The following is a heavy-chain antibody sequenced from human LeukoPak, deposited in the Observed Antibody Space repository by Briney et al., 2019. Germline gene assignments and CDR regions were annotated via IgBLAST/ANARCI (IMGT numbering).Heavy chain of an antibody. V-gene: IGHV1-69*01. CDR3: ARGGRDYYGSGSYYHDY. J-gene: IGHJ4*02. D-gene: IGHD3-10*01. CDR1: GGTFSSYA. CDR2: IIPIFGTA. Sequence: GASVKVYCKASGGTFSSYAISWVRQAPGQGLEWMGGIIPIFGTANYAQKFQGRVTITADESTSTAYMELSSLRSEDTAVYYCARGGRDYYGSGSYYHDYWGQGTLVTVSS.